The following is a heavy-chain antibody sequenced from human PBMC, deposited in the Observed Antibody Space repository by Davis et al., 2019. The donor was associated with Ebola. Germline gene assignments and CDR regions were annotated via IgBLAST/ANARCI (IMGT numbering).Heavy chain of an antibody. D-gene: IGHD2-2*01. CDR3: ARGDKVTPVAKRGLRHLDGFDS. CDR2: IIHSGNT. J-gene: IGHJ4*02. V-gene: IGHV4-39*07. CDR1: GDSIKSDAYF. Sequence: PSETLSLTCSVSGDSIKSDAYFWGWIRQPPGKGLEWIGEIIHSGNTNYNPSLKSRVTISVDMSKNQFSLRLSSVTAADTAMYYCARGDKVTPVAKRGLRHLDGFDSWGQGTLVTVSS.